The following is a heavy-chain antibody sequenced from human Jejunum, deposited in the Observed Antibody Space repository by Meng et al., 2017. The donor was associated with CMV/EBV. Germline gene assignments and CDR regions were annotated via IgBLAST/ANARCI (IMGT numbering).Heavy chain of an antibody. J-gene: IGHJ4*02. CDR1: TFSSYE. CDR2: ISSTDTI. CDR3: ARQNYDFWSDYSVFFDY. Sequence: TFSSYELNWVRQSPGNGLEWLSYISSTDTIYYADSVKGRFTISRDNAKNSLFLQMNSLRAEDTAVYFCARQNYDFWSDYSVFFDYWGQGALVTVSS. V-gene: IGHV3-48*03. D-gene: IGHD3-3*01.